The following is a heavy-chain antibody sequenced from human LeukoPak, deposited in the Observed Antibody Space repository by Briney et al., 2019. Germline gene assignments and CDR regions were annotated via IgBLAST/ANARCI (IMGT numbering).Heavy chain of an antibody. J-gene: IGHJ6*02. CDR1: GFTFDDYA. Sequence: GGSLRLSCAASGFTFDDYAMHWVRQAPGKGLEWVSAISGSGGSTYYADSVKGRFTISRDNSKNTLYLQMNSLRAEDTAVYYCAKDMVRGVIITYYYYYGMDVWGQGTTVTVSS. D-gene: IGHD3-10*01. CDR3: AKDMVRGVIITYYYYYGMDV. CDR2: ISGSGGST. V-gene: IGHV3-23*01.